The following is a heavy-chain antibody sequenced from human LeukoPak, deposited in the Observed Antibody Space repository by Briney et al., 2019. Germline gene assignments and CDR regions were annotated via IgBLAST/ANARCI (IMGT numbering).Heavy chain of an antibody. CDR1: GYSISSGYY. D-gene: IGHD1-26*01. V-gene: IGHV4-38-2*02. CDR3: ARLRGELLLDYFDY. Sequence: SETLSLTCTVSGYSISSGYYWGWIRQPPGKGLEWIGSIYHSGSTYYNPSLKSRVTISVDKSKNQFSLKLSSVTAADTAVYYCARLRGELLLDYFDYWGQGTLVTVSS. J-gene: IGHJ4*02. CDR2: IYHSGST.